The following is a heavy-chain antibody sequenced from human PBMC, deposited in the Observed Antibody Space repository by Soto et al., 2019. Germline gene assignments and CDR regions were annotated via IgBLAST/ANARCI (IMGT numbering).Heavy chain of an antibody. J-gene: IGHJ6*02. CDR2: IYPSESET. CDR1: GYRFTSYW. D-gene: IGHD3-3*01. Sequence: GESLKISCKGDGYRFTSYWIFWVRQMPGKGLEWMGIIYPSESETRYSPSFQGQVTISVDKSISTAYLQWSSLKASDTAMYYCARRIGVVNNYGMDVWGQGTTVTVSS. V-gene: IGHV5-51*01. CDR3: ARRIGVVNNYGMDV.